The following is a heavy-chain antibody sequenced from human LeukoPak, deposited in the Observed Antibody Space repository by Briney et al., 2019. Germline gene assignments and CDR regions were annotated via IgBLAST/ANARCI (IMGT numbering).Heavy chain of an antibody. CDR2: INHSGST. V-gene: IGHV4-34*01. CDR3: ARRGLRYFGWLRHAFDI. CDR1: GGSFSGYY. J-gene: IGHJ3*02. D-gene: IGHD3-9*01. Sequence: PSETLSLTCAVYGGSFSGYYWSWIRQPPGKGLEWIGEINHSGSTNYNPSLKSRVTISVDTSKNQFSLKLSSVTAADTAVYYCARRGLRYFGWLRHAFDIWGQGTMVTVSS.